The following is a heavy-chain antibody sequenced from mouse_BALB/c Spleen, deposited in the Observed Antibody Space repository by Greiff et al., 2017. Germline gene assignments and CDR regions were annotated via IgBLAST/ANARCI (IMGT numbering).Heavy chain of an antibody. V-gene: IGHV10S3*01. J-gene: IGHJ3*01. CDR3: VRMDFAY. CDR2: IRSKSNNYAT. Sequence: EADGGLVQPKGSLKLSCAASGFTFNTNAMNWVRQAPGKGLEWVARIRSKSNNYATYYADSVKDRFTVSRDDSQSMLYLQMNNLKTEDTAMYYCVRMDFAYWGQGTLVTVSA. CDR1: GFTFNTNA.